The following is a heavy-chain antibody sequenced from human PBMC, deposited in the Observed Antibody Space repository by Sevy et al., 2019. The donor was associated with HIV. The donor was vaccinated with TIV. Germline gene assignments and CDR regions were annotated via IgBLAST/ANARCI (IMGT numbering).Heavy chain of an antibody. D-gene: IGHD3-22*01. Sequence: GGSLRLSCAASGFTFSSYAMSWVRQAPGKGLEWVSAISGSGGSTYYADSVKGRFTISRDNSKNTLYLQMNSLRADDTAVYYCAKAMYYYDSSAPGYWGQGTLVTVSS. CDR2: ISGSGGST. J-gene: IGHJ4*02. CDR1: GFTFSSYA. V-gene: IGHV3-23*01. CDR3: AKAMYYYDSSAPGY.